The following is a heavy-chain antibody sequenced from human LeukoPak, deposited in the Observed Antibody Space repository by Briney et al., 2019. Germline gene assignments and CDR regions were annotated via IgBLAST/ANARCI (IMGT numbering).Heavy chain of an antibody. D-gene: IGHD2-21*01. CDR3: ARDHVDGGGDYSRRGEY. J-gene: IGHJ4*02. CDR1: GFSLSNYN. CDR2: ITSSSSVK. Sequence: PGGSLRLSCIASGFSLSNYNMNWVRQAPGKGLEWISYITSSSSVKQYADYVKGRFTVSRDNAKNSLYLQINSLRAEDTAIYYCARDHVDGGGDYSRRGEYWGQGTLVTVSS. V-gene: IGHV3-48*01.